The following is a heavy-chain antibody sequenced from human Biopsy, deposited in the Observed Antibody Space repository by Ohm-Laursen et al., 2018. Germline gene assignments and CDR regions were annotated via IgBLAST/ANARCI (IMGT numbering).Heavy chain of an antibody. D-gene: IGHD6-25*01. CDR2: IYYSGTT. V-gene: IGHV4-59*01. J-gene: IGHJ4*02. Sequence: GTLSLTRTVSGGSISSYYWNWIRQPPGKGLEWIGYIYYSGTTDYSPSLKSRVTISIDKSKNQFFLKLSSVTAEDTAVYYCAREAAIIDPRTRAFDYWGQGTLVTVSS. CDR1: GGSISSYY. CDR3: AREAAIIDPRTRAFDY.